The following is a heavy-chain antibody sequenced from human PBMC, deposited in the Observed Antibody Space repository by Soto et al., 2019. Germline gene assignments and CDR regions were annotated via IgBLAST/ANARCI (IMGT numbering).Heavy chain of an antibody. CDR3: ARQVLQAPHYGMDV. J-gene: IGHJ6*02. CDR1: GYSFSNYW. Sequence: PGESLKISCRTSGYSFSNYWIGWVRQMPGKGLGWMGIAYPGDSDTRYSPSFQGQVTISADKSISTAYLQWSSLKASDTAMYYCARQVLQAPHYGMDVWGQGTTVNVPS. D-gene: IGHD2-15*01. V-gene: IGHV5-51*01. CDR2: AYPGDSDT.